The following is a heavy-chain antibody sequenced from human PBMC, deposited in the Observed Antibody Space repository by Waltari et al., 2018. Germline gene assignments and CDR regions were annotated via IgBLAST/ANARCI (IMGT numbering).Heavy chain of an antibody. V-gene: IGHV3-23*01. CDR2: ISGRGGST. J-gene: IGHJ4*02. CDR3: AKVLQWLDSFFDY. D-gene: IGHD6-19*01. CDR1: GFTFSSYA. Sequence: EVQLLESGGGLVQPGGSLRLSCAASGFTFSSYAMSWVRQAPGKGLEWVSAISGRGGSTYYADSVKGRFTISRDNSKNTLYLQMNSLRAEDTAVYYCAKVLQWLDSFFDYWCQGTLVTVSS.